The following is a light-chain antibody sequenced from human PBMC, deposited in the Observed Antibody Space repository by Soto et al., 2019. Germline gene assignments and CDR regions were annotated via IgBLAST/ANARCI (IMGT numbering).Light chain of an antibody. CDR1: SSDVGGYNY. CDR2: EVS. CDR3: GSYASSSPLV. V-gene: IGLV2-14*01. J-gene: IGLJ2*01. Sequence: QSALTQPASVSGSPGQSITISCTGTSSDVGGYNYVSWYQQHPDKAPKLVIYEVSNRPSGVSNRFSGSKSGNTASLTISGLQAEDEADYYCGSYASSSPLVFGGGTKLTVL.